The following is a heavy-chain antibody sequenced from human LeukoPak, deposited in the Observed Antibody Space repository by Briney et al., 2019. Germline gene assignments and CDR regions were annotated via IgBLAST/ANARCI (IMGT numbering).Heavy chain of an antibody. CDR2: ISWNRGII. D-gene: IGHD1-26*01. CDR3: AKRGSGSRLDAFDI. J-gene: IGHJ3*02. V-gene: IGHV3-9*01. CDR1: GFTFEDYA. Sequence: GGSLRLSCAASGFTFEDYAMHWVRQVPGKGLEWVSGISWNRGIIEYADSVKGRFTISRDNSKNTLHLQMNGLRAEDTAVYYCAKRGSGSRLDAFDIWGQGTLVTVSS.